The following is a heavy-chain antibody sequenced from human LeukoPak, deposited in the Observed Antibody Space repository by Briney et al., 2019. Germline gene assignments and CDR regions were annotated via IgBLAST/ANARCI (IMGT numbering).Heavy chain of an antibody. J-gene: IGHJ4*02. CDR2: ISSSSSYI. D-gene: IGHD5-12*01. Sequence: KPGGSLILSCAASGFTFSSYSMNWVRQAPGKGLEWVSSISSSSSYIYYADSVKGRFTISRDNAKNSLYLQMNSLRAEDTAVYYCASSDQVVATTHFDYWGQGTLVTVSS. CDR3: ASSDQVVATTHFDY. V-gene: IGHV3-21*01. CDR1: GFTFSSYS.